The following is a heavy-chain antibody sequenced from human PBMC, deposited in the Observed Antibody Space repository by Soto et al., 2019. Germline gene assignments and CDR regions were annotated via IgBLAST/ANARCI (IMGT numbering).Heavy chain of an antibody. V-gene: IGHV3-53*01. J-gene: IGHJ6*02. CDR3: AREGAARPDNYYYGMDV. CDR1: GFTVSSNY. D-gene: IGHD6-6*01. Sequence: PGGSLRLSCAASGFTVSSNYMSWVRQAPGKGLEWVSVIYSGGSTYYADSVKGRFTISRDNSKNTLYLQMNSLRAEDTAVYYCAREGAARPDNYYYGMDVWGQGTTVTVSS. CDR2: IYSGGST.